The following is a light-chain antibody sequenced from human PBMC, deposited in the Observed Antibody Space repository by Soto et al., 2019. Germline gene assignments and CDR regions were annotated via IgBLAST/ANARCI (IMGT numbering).Light chain of an antibody. V-gene: IGKV3-15*01. CDR2: GAS. J-gene: IGKJ1*01. CDR3: QQYNNWPLWT. Sequence: EIVMTQSPATLSVSPGERATLSCRASQGVSNNLAWYQQKPGQAPRLLIYGASTRPTGIPARFSGSGSGTEFTLTISSLQSEDFAVYYCQQYNNWPLWTFGQGTKVEIK. CDR1: QGVSNN.